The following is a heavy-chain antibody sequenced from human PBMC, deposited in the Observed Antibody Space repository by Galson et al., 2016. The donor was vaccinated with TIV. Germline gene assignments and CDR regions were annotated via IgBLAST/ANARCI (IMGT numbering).Heavy chain of an antibody. Sequence: SVKVSCKASGDTFASYAFSWVRQAPGQGLEVMGRIIPILGSSDYAQRFQGRVTITADASTSTVYMELRSLRSVDTAMYYCARVRFGELSGYYYYMDVWGKGTTVTVSS. CDR3: ARVRFGELSGYYYYMDV. J-gene: IGHJ6*03. V-gene: IGHV1-69*13. D-gene: IGHD3-10*01. CDR1: GDTFASYA. CDR2: IIPILGSS.